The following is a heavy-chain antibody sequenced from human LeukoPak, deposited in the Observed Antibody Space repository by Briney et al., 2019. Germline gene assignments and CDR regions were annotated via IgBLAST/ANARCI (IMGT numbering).Heavy chain of an antibody. CDR1: GFTFSSYG. Sequence: GGSLRLSCAASGFTFSSYGMHWVRQAPGKGLEWVAVISYDGSNKYYADSVKGRFTISRDNSKNTLYQQMNSLRAEDTAVYYCAKDGYSSSWEFYFDYWGQGTLVTVSS. D-gene: IGHD6-13*01. V-gene: IGHV3-30*18. CDR2: ISYDGSNK. J-gene: IGHJ4*02. CDR3: AKDGYSSSWEFYFDY.